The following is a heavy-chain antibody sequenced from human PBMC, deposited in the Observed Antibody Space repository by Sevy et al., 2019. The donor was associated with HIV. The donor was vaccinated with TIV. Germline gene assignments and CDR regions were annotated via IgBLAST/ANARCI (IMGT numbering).Heavy chain of an antibody. V-gene: IGHV4-4*07. CDR3: ARSGEKRITMVRGVICAFDI. CDR2: IYTSGST. J-gene: IGHJ3*02. D-gene: IGHD3-10*01. CDR1: GGSISSYY. Sequence: SDTLSLTCTVSGGSISSYYWSWIRQPAGKGLEWIGRIYTSGSTNYNPSLKSRVTMSVDTSKNQFSLKLSSVTAADTAVYYCARSGEKRITMVRGVICAFDIWGQGTMVTVSS.